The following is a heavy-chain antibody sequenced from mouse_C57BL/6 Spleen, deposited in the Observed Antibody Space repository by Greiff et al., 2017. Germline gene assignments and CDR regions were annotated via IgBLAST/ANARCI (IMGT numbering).Heavy chain of an antibody. Sequence: QVQLQQSGPELVKPGASVKISCKASGYAFSSSWMNWVKQRPGKGLEWIGRIYPGDGDTNYNGKFKGKATLTADKSSSTAYMQLSSLTSEDSAVYFCARPTAYYFDYGGQGTTLTVSS. CDR1: GYAFSSSW. J-gene: IGHJ2*01. CDR3: ARPTAYYFDY. V-gene: IGHV1-82*01. CDR2: IYPGDGDT. D-gene: IGHD2-10*01.